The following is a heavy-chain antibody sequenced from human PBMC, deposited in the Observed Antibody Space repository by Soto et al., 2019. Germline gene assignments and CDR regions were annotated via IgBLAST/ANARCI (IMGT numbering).Heavy chain of an antibody. J-gene: IGHJ4*02. D-gene: IGHD6-6*01. CDR1: GGSFNSFY. V-gene: IGHV4-34*02. CDR3: AREYSSSYYFDY. Sequence: QVQLQQWGAGLLKPSGTLSLTCAVYGGSFNSFYWSWIRQAPGKGLEWIGEINHSGRTNYNPSLKSRVTILVDPSKNQFSLNLTSVTAAGTAVYYCAREYSSSYYFDYWGQGTLVTVSS. CDR2: INHSGRT.